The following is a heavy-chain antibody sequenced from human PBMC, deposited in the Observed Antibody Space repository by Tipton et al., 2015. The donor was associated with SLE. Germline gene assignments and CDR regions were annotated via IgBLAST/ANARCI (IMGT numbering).Heavy chain of an antibody. J-gene: IGHJ4*02. CDR2: IYYSGNT. CDR3: ARDSKCGGECYDS. D-gene: IGHD2-21*01. V-gene: IGHV4-59*11. Sequence: TLSLTRTVSGASISSHYWGWIRQSPGKGLEWIGYIYYSGNTNYTPSLKSRVTISLDTSKTQFSLKLSSVTAADTAVYYCARDSKCGGECYDSWGQGTLVTVSS. CDR1: GASISSHY.